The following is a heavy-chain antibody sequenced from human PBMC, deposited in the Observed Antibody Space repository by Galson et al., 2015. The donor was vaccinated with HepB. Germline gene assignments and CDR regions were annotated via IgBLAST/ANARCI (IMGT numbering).Heavy chain of an antibody. CDR2: ISSSSSYI. J-gene: IGHJ4*02. D-gene: IGHD1-26*01. V-gene: IGHV3-21*01. CDR1: GFTFSSYS. Sequence: SLRLSCAASGFTFSSYSMNWVRQAPGKGLEWVSSISSSSSYIYYADSVKGRFTISRDNAKNSLYLQMNSLRAEDTAVYYCARGGYSDKLVGATTLDNYWGQGTLVTVSS. CDR3: ARGGYSDKLVGATTLDNY.